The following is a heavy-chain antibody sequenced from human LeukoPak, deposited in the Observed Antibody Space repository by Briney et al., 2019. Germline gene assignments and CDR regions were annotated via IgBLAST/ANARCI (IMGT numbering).Heavy chain of an antibody. V-gene: IGHV4-4*07. Sequence: PSETLSLTCTVSGGSISSYYWSWIRQPAGKGLEWIGRIYTSGSTNYNPSLKSRVTMSVDTSKNQFSLKLSSVTAAGTAVYYCARMGYYYDSSGYWEYFQHWGQGTLVTVSS. CDR2: IYTSGST. D-gene: IGHD3-22*01. CDR1: GGSISSYY. J-gene: IGHJ1*01. CDR3: ARMGYYYDSSGYWEYFQH.